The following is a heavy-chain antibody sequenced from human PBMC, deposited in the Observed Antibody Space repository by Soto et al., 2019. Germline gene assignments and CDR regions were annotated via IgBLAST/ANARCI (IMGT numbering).Heavy chain of an antibody. D-gene: IGHD3-10*01. CDR1: GFTFSSYG. CDR2: IWYDGSKK. CDR3: ARDRGVPVRGWFAP. J-gene: IGHJ5*02. V-gene: IGHV3-33*01. Sequence: QVQLEESGGGVVQPGWSLRLSCAAAGFTFSSYGMHWVRQAPGKGLEWVAVIWYDGSKKYYVDSVRGRFTISRDNSKNTLYLQMNSVRAEDTAVYYWARDRGVPVRGWFAPWGQGTLVTVSS.